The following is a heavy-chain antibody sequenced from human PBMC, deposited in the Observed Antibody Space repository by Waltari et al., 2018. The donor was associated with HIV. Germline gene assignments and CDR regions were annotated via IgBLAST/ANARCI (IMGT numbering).Heavy chain of an antibody. D-gene: IGHD3-10*01. CDR2: IYDSGST. CDR1: GGSISRHY. V-gene: IGHV4-59*11. Sequence: QVQLQESGPGLVKPSETLLLTCTVSGGSISRHYWSWIRQPPGKGLECIGYIYDSGSTNYNPSLKSRVTIAVDTSKKQISLKLSSVTAADTAVYYCARDFPFSHYYGSGSYFGSDYWGQGTQVTVSS. CDR3: ARDFPFSHYYGSGSYFGSDY. J-gene: IGHJ4*02.